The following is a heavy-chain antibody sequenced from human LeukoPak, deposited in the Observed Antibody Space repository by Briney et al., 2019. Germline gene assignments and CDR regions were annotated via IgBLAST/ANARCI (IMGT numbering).Heavy chain of an antibody. V-gene: IGHV1-46*02. CDR2: ICTSASTT. CDR3: TSEIPSTGSFDS. D-gene: IGHD1-1*01. Sequence: ASVKVSCKTSEYTFNTYYFHWVRQAPGQGLEYMGVICTSASTTSSTQRFQGRITLTSDTSTSTVYMELSSLRPDDTALYYCTSEIPSTGSFDSWGQGTLVTVSS. J-gene: IGHJ4*02. CDR1: EYTFNTYY.